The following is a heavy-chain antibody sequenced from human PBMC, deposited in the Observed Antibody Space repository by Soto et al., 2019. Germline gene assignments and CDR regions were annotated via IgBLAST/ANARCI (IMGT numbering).Heavy chain of an antibody. J-gene: IGHJ6*02. CDR2: ILSNDEE. V-gene: IGHV2-26*01. CDR1: GFSLCDADVG. Sequence: KESGPVLVKPTETLTLTCTVSGFSLCDADVGVAWIRQPPGKALEWLAHILSNDEEVFSSSLRTRLTISKDTSRSQVVLTMSNMEPVDTATYYCARIRGYCSGGSCYFYYFAMDVWGQGTTVTVS. CDR3: ARIRGYCSGGSCYFYYFAMDV. D-gene: IGHD2-15*01.